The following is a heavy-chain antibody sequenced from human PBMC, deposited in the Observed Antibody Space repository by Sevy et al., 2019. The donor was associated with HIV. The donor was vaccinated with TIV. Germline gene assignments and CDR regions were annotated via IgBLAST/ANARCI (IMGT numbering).Heavy chain of an antibody. CDR1: RFTFNTYA. J-gene: IGHJ4*02. Sequence: GGSLRLSCAASRFTFNTYAMHWGRQAPGKGLDWVAFISNDGTNEYYADSVKGRFTISRDNSKNTLYLQMISLGAEDTAVYYCARDGVSSGWYRGYYFDYWGQGTLVTVSS. CDR3: ARDGVSSGWYRGYYFDY. V-gene: IGHV3-30*04. D-gene: IGHD6-19*01. CDR2: ISNDGTNE.